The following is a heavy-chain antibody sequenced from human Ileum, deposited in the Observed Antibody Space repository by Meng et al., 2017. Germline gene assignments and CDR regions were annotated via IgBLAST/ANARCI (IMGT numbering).Heavy chain of an antibody. CDR1: GGSVSSSGFK. Sequence: GRLQESCPGLMWHSETLSLICAVSGGSVSSSGFKWGEIRQPPGKGLEWIGYASTNYNPSLKSRVTISVDTSKNQFSLKLTSVTAADTAVYYCARDHWGSLDYWGQGVLVTVSS. D-gene: IGHD7-27*01. J-gene: IGHJ4*02. V-gene: IGHV4-61*08. CDR2: AST. CDR3: ARDHWGSLDY.